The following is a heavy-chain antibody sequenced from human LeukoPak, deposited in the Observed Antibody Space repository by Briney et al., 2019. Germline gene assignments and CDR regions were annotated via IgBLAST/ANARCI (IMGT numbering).Heavy chain of an antibody. J-gene: IGHJ4*02. Sequence: GGSLRLSCAASGFTFNSYRMHWVRQAPGKGLEWVAVMWYDGSNKYYADSVKGRFTISRDDSKNTLYLQMNSLRAEDTAMYYCARGLPPVMKYYFDYWGQGTLVTVSS. V-gene: IGHV3-33*01. CDR3: ARGLPPVMKYYFDY. CDR2: MWYDGSNK. D-gene: IGHD4-11*01. CDR1: GFTFNSYR.